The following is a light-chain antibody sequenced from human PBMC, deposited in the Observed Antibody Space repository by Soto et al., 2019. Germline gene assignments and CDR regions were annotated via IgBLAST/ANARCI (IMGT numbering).Light chain of an antibody. Sequence: QSVLTQPPSASGSPGQSVTVSCTGTSSDVGGYDYVSWYQQHPGKAPELMIYEVTIQPSGVSDRFSGSKSGNTASLTVSGLQAEDEADYYCSSYTGGNPSYVFGTGTKVTVL. J-gene: IGLJ1*01. CDR3: SSYTGGNPSYV. CDR2: EVT. V-gene: IGLV2-8*01. CDR1: SSDVGGYDY.